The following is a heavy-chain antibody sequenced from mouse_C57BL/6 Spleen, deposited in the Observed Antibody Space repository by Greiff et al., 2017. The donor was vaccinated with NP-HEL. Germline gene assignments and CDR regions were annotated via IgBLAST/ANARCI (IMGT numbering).Heavy chain of an antibody. J-gene: IGHJ3*01. CDR1: GFSFTSYA. Sequence: QVQLQQSGPGLVAPSQSLSITCTVSGFSFTSYAISWVRQPPGKGLEWLGVIWTGGGTIYNSALQSRLRISNDNTKSQVYIKMNRLQTEDTARYYSARNYQDCYYSSWFAYWGKGTLVTVSA. D-gene: IGHD2-3*01. CDR3: ARNYQDCYYSSWFAY. CDR2: IWTGGGT. V-gene: IGHV2-9-1*01.